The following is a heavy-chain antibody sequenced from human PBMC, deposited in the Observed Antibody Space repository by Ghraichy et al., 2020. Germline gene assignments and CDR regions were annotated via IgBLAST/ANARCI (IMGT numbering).Heavy chain of an antibody. D-gene: IGHD2-15*01. CDR2: IYYSGST. CDR1: GGSISSYY. CDR3: ATQDGYGNKPGLFGY. J-gene: IGHJ4*02. Sequence: SETLSLTCTVSGGSISSYYWSWIRQPPGKGLEWIGYIYYSGSTNYNPSLKSRVTISVDTSKNQFSLKLSSVTAADTAVYYCATQDGYGNKPGLFGYWGQGTLVTVSS. V-gene: IGHV4-59*01.